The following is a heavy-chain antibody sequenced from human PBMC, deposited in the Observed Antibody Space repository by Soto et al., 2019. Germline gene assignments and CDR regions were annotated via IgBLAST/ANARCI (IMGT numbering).Heavy chain of an antibody. CDR2: IDPSDSYT. CDR3: ARDYDILTGFSDYYFGMDV. CDR1: GYSFTSYW. J-gene: IGHJ6*02. V-gene: IGHV5-10-1*01. Sequence: GESLKISCKGSGYSFTSYWISWVRQMPGKGLEWMGRIDPSDSYTNYSPSFQGHVTISADKSISTAYLQWSSLKASDTAMYCCARDYDILTGFSDYYFGMDVWGQGTTVTVSS. D-gene: IGHD3-9*01.